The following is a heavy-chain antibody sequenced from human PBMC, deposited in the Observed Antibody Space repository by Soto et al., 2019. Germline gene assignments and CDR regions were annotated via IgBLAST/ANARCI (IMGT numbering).Heavy chain of an antibody. CDR2: INPSGGST. Sequence: QVQLVQSGAEVKKPGASVKVSCKASGYTFTSYYMHWVRQAPGQGLEWMGIINPSGGSTSYAQKFQGRVTMTRDTSTSTVYMELSSLRSEDTAVYYCAARTVYYDSSGYSDYFDYWGQGTLVTVSS. V-gene: IGHV1-46*01. CDR1: GYTFTSYY. D-gene: IGHD3-22*01. CDR3: AARTVYYDSSGYSDYFDY. J-gene: IGHJ4*02.